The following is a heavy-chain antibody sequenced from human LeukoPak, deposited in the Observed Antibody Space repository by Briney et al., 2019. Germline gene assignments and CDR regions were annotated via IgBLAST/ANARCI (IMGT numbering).Heavy chain of an antibody. Sequence: ASVKVSCKASGYTFTSYGISWVRQAPGQGLEWMGWISAYNGNTNYAQKLLGRVTMTIDTSTSTAYMELRSLRSDDTAVYYCARDRRGSGSYYTKLFDYWGQGTLVTVSS. D-gene: IGHD3-10*01. CDR1: GYTFTSYG. CDR3: ARDRRGSGSYYTKLFDY. V-gene: IGHV1-18*01. J-gene: IGHJ4*02. CDR2: ISAYNGNT.